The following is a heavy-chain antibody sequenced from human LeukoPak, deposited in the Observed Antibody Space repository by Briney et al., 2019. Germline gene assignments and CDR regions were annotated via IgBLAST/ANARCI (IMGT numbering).Heavy chain of an antibody. CDR1: GGSISSGGYY. J-gene: IGHJ5*02. D-gene: IGHD6-13*01. Sequence: LQTLSLTCTVSGGSISSGGYYWSWIRQHPGKGLEWIGYIYYSGSTYYNPSLKSRVTISVDTSKNQFSLKLSSVTAADTAVYYCARDDGSSWYSEGSGFDPWGQGTLVTVSS. CDR2: IYYSGST. CDR3: ARDDGSSWYSEGSGFDP. V-gene: IGHV4-31*03.